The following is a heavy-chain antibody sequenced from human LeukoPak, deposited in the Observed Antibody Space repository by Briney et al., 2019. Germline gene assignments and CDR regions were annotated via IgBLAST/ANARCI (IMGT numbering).Heavy chain of an antibody. Sequence: SGPTLVNPTQTLTLTCTFSGFSLSTTGVGVGWIRQPPGKALEWLALIYWDDDKRYSPSLKSRPTITKDPSKNPVVLTMTNMDPVDTATYYCAHSFGVGDYVWGSYRPARPLDPWGQGTLVTVSS. CDR3: AHSFGVGDYVWGSYRPARPLDP. V-gene: IGHV2-5*02. J-gene: IGHJ5*02. CDR1: GFSLSTTGVG. CDR2: IYWDDDK. D-gene: IGHD3-16*02.